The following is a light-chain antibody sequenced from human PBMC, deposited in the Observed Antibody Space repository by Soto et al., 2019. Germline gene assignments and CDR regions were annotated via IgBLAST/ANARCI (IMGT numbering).Light chain of an antibody. CDR1: SGHSSYA. J-gene: IGLJ2*01. CDR3: QTWGTGIQV. Sequence: QLVLTQSPSASASLGASVKLTCTLSSGHSSYAIAWHQQQPAKGPRYLMKLNSDGSHSKGDGIPDRFSGSSSGAERYLTISRLQSEDEADYDCQTWGTGIQVFGGGTKVTVL. V-gene: IGLV4-69*01. CDR2: LNSDGSH.